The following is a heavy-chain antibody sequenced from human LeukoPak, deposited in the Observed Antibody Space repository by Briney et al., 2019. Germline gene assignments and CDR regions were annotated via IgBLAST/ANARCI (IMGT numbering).Heavy chain of an antibody. CDR2: INPNSGGT. V-gene: IGHV1-2*02. CDR3: ASTPYYDFWSGSLYYFDY. CDR1: GYTFTGYY. Sequence: ASVKVSCKASGYTFTGYYMHWVRQAPGQGLEWMGWINPNSGGTNYAQKFQGRVTMTRDTSISTAYMELSRLRSDDTGVYYCASTPYYDFWSGSLYYFDYWGQGTLVTVSS. D-gene: IGHD3-3*01. J-gene: IGHJ4*02.